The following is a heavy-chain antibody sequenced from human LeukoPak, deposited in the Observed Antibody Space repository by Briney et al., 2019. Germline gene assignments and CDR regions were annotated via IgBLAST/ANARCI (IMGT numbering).Heavy chain of an antibody. Sequence: ASVKVSCKASGHTFTSYGISWVRQAPGQGLEWMGWISAYNGNTNYAQKLQGRVTMTTDTSTSTAYMELRSLSSDDTAVYYCARASRVTMVRGDDAFDIWGQGTMVTVSS. J-gene: IGHJ3*02. CDR2: ISAYNGNT. V-gene: IGHV1-18*01. CDR1: GHTFTSYG. CDR3: ARASRVTMVRGDDAFDI. D-gene: IGHD3-10*01.